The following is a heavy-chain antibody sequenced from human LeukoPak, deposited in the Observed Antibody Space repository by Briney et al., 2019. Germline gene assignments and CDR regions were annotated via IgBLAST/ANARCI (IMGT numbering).Heavy chain of an antibody. CDR1: GFSFSSYA. V-gene: IGHV3-23*01. CDR3: ARGDGYSYGFDY. J-gene: IGHJ4*02. Sequence: PGGSLRLSCAASGFSFSSYAMSWVRQAPGKGLEWVSTITDSGSSAYYADSVKGRFTISRDNSKNTLYLQMNSLRAEDTAVYYCARGDGYSYGFDYWGQGTLVTVSS. CDR2: ITDSGSSA. D-gene: IGHD5-18*01.